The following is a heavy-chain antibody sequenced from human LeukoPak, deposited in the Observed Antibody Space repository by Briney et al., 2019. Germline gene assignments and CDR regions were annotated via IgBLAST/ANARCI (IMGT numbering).Heavy chain of an antibody. V-gene: IGHV4-31*03. CDR3: ARVVAVAGYWYFDL. D-gene: IGHD6-19*01. CDR2: IYSSGST. CDR1: GGSISSDDYC. Sequence: SQTLSLTCTVSGGSISSDDYCWRWIRQLPTEALEWIGYIYSSGSTYFDPSLRSRVTMSVDTSQNQFSLTLNSVTAADTAVYYCARVVAVAGYWYFDLWGRGTLVTVSS. J-gene: IGHJ2*01.